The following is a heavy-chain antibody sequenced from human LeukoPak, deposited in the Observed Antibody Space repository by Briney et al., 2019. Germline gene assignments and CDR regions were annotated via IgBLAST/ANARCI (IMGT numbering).Heavy chain of an antibody. Sequence: GGSLRLSCAASGLSFSAYSFNWIRQTPGKGLEWLSYISTSSNTIYYADTVKGRFTISRDNAKNSLFLQMNSLRAEDTAVYYCARVRRYFDTSGYQVFWFDPWGQGTRVTVSS. CDR3: ARVRRYFDTSGYQVFWFDP. D-gene: IGHD3-22*01. J-gene: IGHJ5*02. V-gene: IGHV3-48*01. CDR1: GLSFSAYS. CDR2: ISTSSNTI.